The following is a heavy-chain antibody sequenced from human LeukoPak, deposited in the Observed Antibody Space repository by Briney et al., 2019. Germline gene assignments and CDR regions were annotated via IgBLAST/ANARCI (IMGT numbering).Heavy chain of an antibody. CDR2: ITSSSSYT. Sequence: PGGSLRLSCAAPGITFSNYNMNWVRQAPGKGLEWISSITSSSSYTFYADSVKGRFTISRDNAKNSLYLQMNSLRAEDTAVYYCARAYYYDSSGLDYWGQGTLVTVSS. CDR1: GITFSNYN. J-gene: IGHJ4*02. V-gene: IGHV3-21*01. CDR3: ARAYYYDSSGLDY. D-gene: IGHD3-22*01.